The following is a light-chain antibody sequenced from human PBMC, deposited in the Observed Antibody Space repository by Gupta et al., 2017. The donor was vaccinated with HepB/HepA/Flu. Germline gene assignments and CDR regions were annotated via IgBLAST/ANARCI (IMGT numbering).Light chain of an antibody. Sequence: DIQMTQSPATLSVSVGDRVTITCRASQSISSCFAWYQQKPGKAPKLLIYKASSVESVVPTMFGGSGSGTEFPLTISSLQPDDFATYYCQQYNSYPLTFGGGTKVEIK. V-gene: IGKV1-5*03. CDR1: QSISSC. CDR3: QQYNSYPLT. J-gene: IGKJ4*01. CDR2: KAS.